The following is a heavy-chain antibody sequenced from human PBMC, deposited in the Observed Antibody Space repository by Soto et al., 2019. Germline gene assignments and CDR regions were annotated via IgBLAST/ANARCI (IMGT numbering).Heavy chain of an antibody. Sequence: QLQLQESGSGLVKPSQTLSLTCTVSGGSINSGRYSWTWIRQPPGEGLQWIGHMYHTGTTYYNPSLKSRVTRSVDTSKNQFSLKLTSVTAADTAMYYCARGINYYDSSGDSWFDPWGQGTLVTVSS. V-gene: IGHV4-30-2*01. CDR3: ARGINYYDSSGDSWFDP. CDR1: GGSINSGRYS. CDR2: MYHTGTT. J-gene: IGHJ5*02. D-gene: IGHD3-22*01.